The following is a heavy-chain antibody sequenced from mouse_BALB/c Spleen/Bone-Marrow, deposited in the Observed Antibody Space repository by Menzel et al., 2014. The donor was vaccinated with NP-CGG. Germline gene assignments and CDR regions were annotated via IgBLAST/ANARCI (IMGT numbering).Heavy chain of an antibody. Sequence: VQLQQSGAELVKPGASVKLSCTASGFNIKDTYMHWVKQRPEQGLEWIGRIDPANGNTKYDPKFQGKATITADTSSNTDYLQLSSLTSEDTAVYYCARYRLGTYFDYWGQGTALTVSS. D-gene: IGHD2-14*01. J-gene: IGHJ2*01. CDR3: ARYRLGTYFDY. V-gene: IGHV14-3*02. CDR1: GFNIKDTY. CDR2: IDPANGNT.